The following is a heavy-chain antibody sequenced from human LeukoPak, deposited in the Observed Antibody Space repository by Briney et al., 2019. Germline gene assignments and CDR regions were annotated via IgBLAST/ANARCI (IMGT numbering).Heavy chain of an antibody. CDR3: ARVGMVRGNGMDV. V-gene: IGHV4-39*07. J-gene: IGHJ6*02. Sequence: PSETLSLTCTVSGGSISSSSYYWGWIRQPPGKGLEWIGSIYYSGSTYYNPSLKSRVTISVDTSKNQFSLKLSSATAADTAVYYCARVGMVRGNGMDVWGQGTTVTVSS. CDR1: GGSISSSSYY. D-gene: IGHD3-10*01. CDR2: IYYSGST.